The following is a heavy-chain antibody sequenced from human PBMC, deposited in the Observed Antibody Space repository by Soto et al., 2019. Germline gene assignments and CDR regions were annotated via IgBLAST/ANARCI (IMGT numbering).Heavy chain of an antibody. CDR2: IYYSGST. J-gene: IGHJ4*02. Sequence: SSETLSLTCTVSGGSISSYYWSWIRQPPGKGLECIGYIYYSGSTNYNPSLKSRVTISVDTSKNQFSLKLSSVTAADTAVYYCALAAAGTGLFDYWGQGTLVTLSS. CDR3: ALAAAGTGLFDY. V-gene: IGHV4-59*01. CDR1: GGSISSYY. D-gene: IGHD6-13*01.